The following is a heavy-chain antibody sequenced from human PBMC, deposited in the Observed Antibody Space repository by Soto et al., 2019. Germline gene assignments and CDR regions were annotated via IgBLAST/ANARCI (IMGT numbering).Heavy chain of an antibody. D-gene: IGHD6-13*01. CDR2: IYYSGST. V-gene: IGHV4-39*01. CDR1: GGSISSSSYN. CDR3: ARRGSSSCYGY. J-gene: IGHJ4*02. Sequence: QLQLQESGPGLVKPSETLSLTCTVSGGSISSSSYNWGWIRQPPGKGLEWIGSIYYSGSTYYNPSLKSRVTISVDTSKNQFSLKLSSVTAADTAVYYCARRGSSSCYGYWGQGTLVTVSS.